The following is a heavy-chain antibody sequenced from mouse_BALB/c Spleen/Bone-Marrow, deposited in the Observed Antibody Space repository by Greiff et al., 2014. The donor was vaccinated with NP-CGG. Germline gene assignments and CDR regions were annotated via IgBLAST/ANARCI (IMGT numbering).Heavy chain of an antibody. CDR3: ARSGERYGAMDY. D-gene: IGHD2-10*02. J-gene: IGHJ4*01. CDR2: IRDGGGYT. V-gene: IGHV5-4*02. Sequence: EVMLVESGGGLVKPGGSLKLSCAASGFTFSDYYMYWVRQTPEKRLEWVATIRDGGGYTYYPDSVWGRFSISRDNAKNNLYLQMSSLKSEDTAMYYCARSGERYGAMDYWGQGTSVTVFS. CDR1: GFTFSDYY.